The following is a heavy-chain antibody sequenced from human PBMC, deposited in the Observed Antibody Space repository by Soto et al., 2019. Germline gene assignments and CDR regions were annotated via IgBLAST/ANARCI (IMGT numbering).Heavy chain of an antibody. CDR1: GYSFTSYW. D-gene: IGHD1-26*01. CDR3: ARFSRGLGATQDYYYQYGMDV. CDR2: IYPGDSDT. Sequence: GESLKLSCKGSGYSFTSYWIGWVRQMPGKGLEWMGIIYPGDSDTRYSPSFQGQVTISADKSISTAYLQWSSLKASDTAMYYCARFSRGLGATQDYYYQYGMDVWGQGTIVIVSS. J-gene: IGHJ6*02. V-gene: IGHV5-51*01.